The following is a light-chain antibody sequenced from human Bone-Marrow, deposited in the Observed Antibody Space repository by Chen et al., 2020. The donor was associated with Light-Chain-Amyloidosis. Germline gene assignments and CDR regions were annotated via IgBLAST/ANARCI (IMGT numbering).Light chain of an antibody. V-gene: IGLV6-57*01. CDR1: SGSIATNY. Sequence: NFMLTQPHSVSESPGKTVIISCTRSSGSIATNYVKGYQQRPGSSPTTVIYEDDQRPSGVPDRFSGSIDRSSNSASLTISGLKTEDEADYYCQSYQGSSQGVFGGGTKLTVL. J-gene: IGLJ3*02. CDR3: QSYQGSSQGV. CDR2: EDD.